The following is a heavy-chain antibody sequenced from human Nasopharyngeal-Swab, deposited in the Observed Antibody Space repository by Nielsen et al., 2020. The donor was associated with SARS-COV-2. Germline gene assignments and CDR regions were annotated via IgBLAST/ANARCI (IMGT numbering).Heavy chain of an antibody. CDR3: AKEGATGRFDP. J-gene: IGHJ5*02. Sequence: SETLSLTCTVSGVSITSQYWSWIRQPPGKGLEWIGYISHNSGTSYNPSLKSRVTMFMDTSKNQFSLRLTSVTAADTAVYYCAKEGATGRFDPCGQGTLVTVSS. CDR2: ISHNSGT. V-gene: IGHV4-59*11. CDR1: GVSITSQY.